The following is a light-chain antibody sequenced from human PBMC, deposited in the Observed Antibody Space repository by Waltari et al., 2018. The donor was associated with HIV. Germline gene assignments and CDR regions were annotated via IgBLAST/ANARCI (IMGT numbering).Light chain of an antibody. J-gene: IGLJ3*02. V-gene: IGLV1-44*01. CDR3: AAWDDSLNGSWV. CDR2: SNN. Sequence: QSVLTQPPSASGTPGQRVTISCSGSSSNLGSNTVNWYQQLPGTAPKLLIYSNNQRPSGVPDRFSGSKSGTSDSLAISGLQSEDEADYYCAAWDDSLNGSWVFGGGTKLTVL. CDR1: SSNLGSNT.